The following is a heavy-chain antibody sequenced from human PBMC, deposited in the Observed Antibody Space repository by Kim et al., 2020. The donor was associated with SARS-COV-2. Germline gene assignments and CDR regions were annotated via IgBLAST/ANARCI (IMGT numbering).Heavy chain of an antibody. D-gene: IGHD2-8*01. Sequence: ASVKVSCKTSGYTFTNYAIHWVRQAPGQNLEWMGWTNTGNTKTKYSEKLQGRVTITRDTSATTSYLELTSLTSEDTAVYYCARGWSGWCDPWGQGTLVTV. CDR3: ARGWSGWCDP. J-gene: IGHJ5*02. V-gene: IGHV1-3*04. CDR2: TNTGNTKT. CDR1: GYTFTNYA.